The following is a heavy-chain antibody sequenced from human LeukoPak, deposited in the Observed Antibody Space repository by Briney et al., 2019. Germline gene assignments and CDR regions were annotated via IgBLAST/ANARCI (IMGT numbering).Heavy chain of an antibody. Sequence: GGSLRLSXAASGFTFSDYGMHWVRQAPGKGLEWMAFIRYDGSNKFYADSLKGRFTISRDNSKNTVYLQMNRLRAEDTAVYYCATSLVVLITHDVFDIWGQGTMVTVSS. CDR2: IRYDGSNK. CDR1: GFTFSDYG. CDR3: ATSLVVLITHDVFDI. V-gene: IGHV3-30*02. D-gene: IGHD3-22*01. J-gene: IGHJ3*02.